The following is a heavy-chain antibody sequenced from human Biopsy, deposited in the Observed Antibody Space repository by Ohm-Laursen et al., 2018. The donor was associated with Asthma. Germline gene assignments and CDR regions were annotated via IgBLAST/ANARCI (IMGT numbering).Heavy chain of an antibody. D-gene: IGHD6-13*01. J-gene: IGHJ6*02. CDR3: ASPSSSREILYYYYNMDI. CDR1: GGTFGNYA. CDR2: ISPVFGST. Sequence: SVKVSCKASGGTFGNYAISWVRQAPGLGLEWMGGISPVFGSTNIAQKFQGRVTISADIFTKTAYLEVSSLRSDDTAVYYCASPSSSREILYYYYNMDIWGQGTTATV. V-gene: IGHV1-69*06.